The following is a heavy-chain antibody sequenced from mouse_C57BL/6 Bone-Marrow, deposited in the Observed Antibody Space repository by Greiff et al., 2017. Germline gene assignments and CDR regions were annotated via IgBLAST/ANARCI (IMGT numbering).Heavy chain of an antibody. V-gene: IGHV1-69*01. D-gene: IGHD2-2*01. CDR2: IDPSDSYT. CDR1: GYTFTSYW. J-gene: IGHJ4*01. CDR3: AGVTTRYAMDY. Sequence: VQLKQPGAELVMPGASVKLSCKASGYTFTSYWMHWVKQRPGQGLEWIGEIDPSDSYTNYNQKFKGKSTLTVDKSSSTAYMQLSSLTSEDSAVYYCAGVTTRYAMDYWGQGTSVTVSS.